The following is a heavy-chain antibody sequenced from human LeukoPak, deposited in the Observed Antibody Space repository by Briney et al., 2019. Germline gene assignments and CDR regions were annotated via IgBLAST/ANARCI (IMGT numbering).Heavy chain of an antibody. Sequence: SVKVSCKASGYTFTSYYMHWVRQAPGQGLEWMGGIIPIFGTANYAQKFQGRVTITADKSTSTAYMELSSLRSEDTAVYYCARGPMVRGVIPPPRFDYWGQGTLVTVSS. D-gene: IGHD3-10*01. CDR1: GYTFTSYY. CDR2: IIPIFGTA. J-gene: IGHJ4*02. CDR3: ARGPMVRGVIPPPRFDY. V-gene: IGHV1-69*06.